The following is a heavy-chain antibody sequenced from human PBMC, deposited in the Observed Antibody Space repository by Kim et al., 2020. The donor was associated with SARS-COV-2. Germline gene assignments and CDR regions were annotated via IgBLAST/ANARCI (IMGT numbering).Heavy chain of an antibody. Sequence: IYAQKFQGRVTMTEDTSTDTAYMELSSLRSEDTAVYYCATKVATIDGFDYWGQGTLVTVSS. CDR3: ATKVATIDGFDY. J-gene: IGHJ4*02. D-gene: IGHD5-12*01. V-gene: IGHV1-24*01.